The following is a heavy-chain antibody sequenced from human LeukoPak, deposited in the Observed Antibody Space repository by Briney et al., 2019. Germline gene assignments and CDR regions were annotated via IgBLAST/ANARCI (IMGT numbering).Heavy chain of an antibody. V-gene: IGHV4-30-4*07. CDR2: IYYSGST. Sequence: SQTLSLTCAVSGVSIRSAGYSYYWIRQHPGKGLEWIGYIYYSGSTNYNPSLKSRVTISVDTSKNQFSLKLSSVTAADTAVYYCASTIAYCGGDCYSFDYWGQGTLVAVSS. CDR3: ASTIAYCGGDCYSFDY. CDR1: GVSIRSAGYS. J-gene: IGHJ4*02. D-gene: IGHD2-21*01.